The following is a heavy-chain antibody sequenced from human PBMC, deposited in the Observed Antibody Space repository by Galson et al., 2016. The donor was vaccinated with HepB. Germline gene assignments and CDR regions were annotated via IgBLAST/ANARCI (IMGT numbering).Heavy chain of an antibody. V-gene: IGHV4-39*01. Sequence: ETLSLPCTVSGGSISSSHYYCGCIRQPPGQGLEWIGNVYYSGSTYYNPSLKSRVTISVDTSKNQFSLKLSSVTAADTAVYYCATYLGGIVRASDYWGQGTLVTVSS. CDR3: ATYLGGIVRASDY. CDR1: GGSISSSHYY. D-gene: IGHD1-26*01. J-gene: IGHJ4*02. CDR2: VYYSGST.